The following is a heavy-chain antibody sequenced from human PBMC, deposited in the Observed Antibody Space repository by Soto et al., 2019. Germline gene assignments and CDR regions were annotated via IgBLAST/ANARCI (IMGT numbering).Heavy chain of an antibody. Sequence: GGSLRLSCAASGFTFSTYSMNWVRQAPGKGLEWVSFITISSSYIYYADSVKGRFTISRDNAKNSLYLQMNSLRVEDTAVYYCARDPSALWMPDQYFQHWGQGTLVTAPQ. CDR2: ITISSSYI. D-gene: IGHD3-10*01. J-gene: IGHJ1*01. CDR1: GFTFSTYS. CDR3: ARDPSALWMPDQYFQH. V-gene: IGHV3-21*05.